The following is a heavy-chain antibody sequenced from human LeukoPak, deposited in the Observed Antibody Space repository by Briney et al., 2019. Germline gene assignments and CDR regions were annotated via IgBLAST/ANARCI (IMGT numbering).Heavy chain of an antibody. CDR2: IYYSGST. D-gene: IGHD2/OR15-2a*01. CDR1: GGSISSYY. CDR3: ARHRGRIYFDY. J-gene: IGHJ4*02. Sequence: PSETLSLTCTVSGGSISSYYWSWIRQPPGKGLEWIGYIYYSGSTNYNPSLKSRVTMSVDTSKNQFSLKLSSVTAADTAVYYCARHRGRIYFDYWGQGTLVTVSS. V-gene: IGHV4-59*08.